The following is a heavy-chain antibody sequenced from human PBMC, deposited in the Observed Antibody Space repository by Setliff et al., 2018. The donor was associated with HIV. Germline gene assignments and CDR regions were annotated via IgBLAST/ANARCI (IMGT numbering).Heavy chain of an antibody. CDR1: GGSLSGYY. Sequence: PSETLSLTCAVYGGSLSGYYWSWVRQSPGRGLEWIGEINQSGNTNFNPSLKSRLTISVDTSKSQFSLKLTSVTAADTAQYYCAREGGQGYSGSGSFYHRNFDLWGRGTLVTVSS. CDR2: INQSGNT. D-gene: IGHD3-10*01. CDR3: AREGGQGYSGSGSFYHRNFDL. J-gene: IGHJ2*01. V-gene: IGHV4-34*01.